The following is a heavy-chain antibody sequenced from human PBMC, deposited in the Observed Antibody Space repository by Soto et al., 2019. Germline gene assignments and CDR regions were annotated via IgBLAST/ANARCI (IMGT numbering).Heavy chain of an antibody. V-gene: IGHV1-2*04. J-gene: IGHJ6*02. CDR3: AREGMTFSYYGMDV. CDR1: GYTFTGYY. Sequence: GASVKVSCKASGYTFTGYYMHWVRQAPGQGLERMGWINPNSGGTNYAQKFQGWVTMTRDTSISTAYMELSRLRSDDTAVYYCAREGMTFSYYGMDVWGQGTTVTVSS. CDR2: INPNSGGT. D-gene: IGHD1-20*01.